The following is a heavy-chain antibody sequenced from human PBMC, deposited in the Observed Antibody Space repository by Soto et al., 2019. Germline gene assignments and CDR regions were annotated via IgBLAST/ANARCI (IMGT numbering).Heavy chain of an antibody. J-gene: IGHJ6*02. D-gene: IGHD2-21*01. Sequence: QIQLVQSGGEVKKPGASVKVSRKSSGYNFISHSITWVRQAPGQGLERMGRISAYNGNTNYAQKLQGRVTMTTDTSTNTAYMELRSLRSDDTAVYYCARGAFCGGAPGCRDMDVWGQGTTVTVSS. V-gene: IGHV1-18*01. CDR3: ARGAFCGGAPGCRDMDV. CDR1: GYNFISHS. CDR2: ISAYNGNT.